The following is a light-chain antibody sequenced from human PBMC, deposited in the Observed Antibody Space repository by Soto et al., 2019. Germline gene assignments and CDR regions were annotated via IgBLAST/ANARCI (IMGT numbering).Light chain of an antibody. CDR1: QSVSSY. Sequence: EIVLTQSPATLSLSPGERATLSCRASQSVSSYLAWYQQKPGQAPRLLIYDASNRATGIPARFSGSGSGTDFTLTISSLEPEDFAIYYCQQRYNWRRTFGHGSQVDIK. CDR3: QQRYNWRRT. J-gene: IGKJ1*01. CDR2: DAS. V-gene: IGKV3-11*01.